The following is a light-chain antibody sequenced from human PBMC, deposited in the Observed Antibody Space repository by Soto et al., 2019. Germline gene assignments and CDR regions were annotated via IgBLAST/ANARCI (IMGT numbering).Light chain of an antibody. CDR1: QSVSSY. CDR3: QQRSNWLNT. CDR2: DAS. Sequence: EIVLTQSPATLSLSPGERATLSCRASQSVSSYLAWYQQKPGQAPRLLIYDASNRATGIPARFSGSGSGTDFTLTISSLEPEDFAVYYCQQRSNWLNTFGQGTRLRL. V-gene: IGKV3-11*01. J-gene: IGKJ5*01.